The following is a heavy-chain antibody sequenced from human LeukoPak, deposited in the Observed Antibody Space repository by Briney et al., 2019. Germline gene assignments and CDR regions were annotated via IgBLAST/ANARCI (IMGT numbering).Heavy chain of an antibody. V-gene: IGHV4-34*01. CDR3: ARGSNSSDPFDY. D-gene: IGHD6-19*01. J-gene: IGHJ4*02. CDR1: GGSFSGYY. CDR2: INHSGST. Sequence: SETLSLTCAVYGGSFSGYYWSWIRQPPGKGLEWIGEINHSGSTNYNPSLKSRVTISVDTSKNQFTLKLSSVTAADTAVYYCARGSNSSDPFDYWGQGTLVTVSS.